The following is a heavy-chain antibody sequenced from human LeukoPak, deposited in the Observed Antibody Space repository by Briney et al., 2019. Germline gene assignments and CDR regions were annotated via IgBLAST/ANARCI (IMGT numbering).Heavy chain of an antibody. J-gene: IGHJ3*02. Sequence: SETLSLTCTVSGGSISSYYWSWIRQPPGKGLEWIGYIYHIGSTSTSYNPSLKRRVTISVATSKNQFSLRLSSVPAADTAVYYCARPHSSGWYGAFDIWGQGTLVTVSS. CDR3: ARPHSSGWYGAFDI. CDR2: IYHIGSTST. D-gene: IGHD6-19*01. V-gene: IGHV4-4*09. CDR1: GGSISSYY.